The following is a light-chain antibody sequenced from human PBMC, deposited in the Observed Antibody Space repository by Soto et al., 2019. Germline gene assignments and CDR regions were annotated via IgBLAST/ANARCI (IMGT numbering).Light chain of an antibody. CDR3: QHYYTYPWT. V-gene: IGKV1-8*01. Sequence: AIRMTQSPSSLSASTGDRVTITCRASQDISDYLVWYQQKPGKAPKVLIHAASTLQGGVSSRFSGSRSGTDFTLTINSLQSEDVATYYCQHYYTYPWTFGQGTKVEV. CDR2: AAS. J-gene: IGKJ1*01. CDR1: QDISDY.